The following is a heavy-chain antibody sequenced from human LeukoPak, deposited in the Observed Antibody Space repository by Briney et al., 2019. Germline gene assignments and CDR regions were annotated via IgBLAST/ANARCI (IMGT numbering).Heavy chain of an antibody. CDR2: INHSGST. Sequence: PSETLSLTCAVYGGSFSGYYWSWIRQPPGKGLGWIGEINHSGSTNYNPSLKSRVTISVDTSKNHFSLKLNSVAAADTAVYYYARDRNVQITDGTFDLWGQGTLVTVSS. D-gene: IGHD1-1*01. CDR3: ARDRNVQITDGTFDL. V-gene: IGHV4-34*01. CDR1: GGSFSGYY. J-gene: IGHJ3*01.